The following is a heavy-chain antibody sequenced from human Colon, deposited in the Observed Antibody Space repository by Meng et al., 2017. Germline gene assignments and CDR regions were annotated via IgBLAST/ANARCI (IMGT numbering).Heavy chain of an antibody. D-gene: IGHD3-22*01. CDR2: ISDSGDYT. CDR1: GFIFSSYS. V-gene: IGHV3-23*01. J-gene: IGHJ4*02. Sequence: GGPLRLSCAASGFIFSSYSMTWVRQAPGMGLEWVSTISDSGDYTHYADSVKGRFTISRDNSENTLYLHLNSLRAEDTAVYYCAKYWVLYDSSGSHRALNSWGQGTLVTVSS. CDR3: AKYWVLYDSSGSHRALNS.